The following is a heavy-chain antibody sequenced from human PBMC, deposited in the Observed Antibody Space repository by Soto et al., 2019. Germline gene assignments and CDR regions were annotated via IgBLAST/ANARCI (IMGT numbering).Heavy chain of an antibody. J-gene: IGHJ4*02. D-gene: IGHD6-19*01. CDR1: GESFSGYD. CDR2: INHSGST. V-gene: IGHV4-34*01. CDR3: ARVPGEGSGWYYFDY. Sequence: SGTLSLTCAAFGESFSGYDWSWLRQPPGKGLTRTGEINHSGSTNYNPSLKSRVPIPVDTSKNKWSLEQSSVAAADTAVYYCARVPGEGSGWYYFDYWGQGTLVTVS.